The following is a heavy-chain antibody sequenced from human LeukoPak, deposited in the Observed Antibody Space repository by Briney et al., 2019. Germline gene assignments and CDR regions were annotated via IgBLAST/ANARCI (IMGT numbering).Heavy chain of an antibody. D-gene: IGHD5-18*01. Sequence: SETLSLTCTVSGGSISSYYWSWIRQPPGKGLEWIGYIYSSGSTNYSPSLRSRVTISVDTSKKQFSLKLSSVTAADTAVYYCARGYSYYFDYWGQGTLVTVSS. CDR3: ARGYSYYFDY. V-gene: IGHV4-59*01. J-gene: IGHJ4*02. CDR1: GGSISSYY. CDR2: IYSSGST.